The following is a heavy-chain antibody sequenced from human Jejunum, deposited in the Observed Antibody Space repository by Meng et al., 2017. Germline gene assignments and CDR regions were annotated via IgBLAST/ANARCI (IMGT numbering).Heavy chain of an antibody. D-gene: IGHD3-9*01. CDR1: GFDFSSHK. Sequence: VQLVESGGGVVQPGRSLGISCAASGFDFSSHKMDWVRQAPGKGLEWVAVTSADGNTNYYADSVKGRFTIARDNSKNTMFLQMNSLRGDDTAVYYCVRGSIDWYLDYWGQGTLVTVSS. CDR3: VRGSIDWYLDY. J-gene: IGHJ4*02. V-gene: IGHV3-30*01. CDR2: TSADGNTN.